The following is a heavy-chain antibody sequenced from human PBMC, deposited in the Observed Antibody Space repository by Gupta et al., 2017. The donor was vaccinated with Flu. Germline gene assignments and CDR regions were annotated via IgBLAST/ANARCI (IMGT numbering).Heavy chain of an antibody. D-gene: IGHD2-15*01. V-gene: IGHV1-18*01. CDR2: ISAYNGDT. J-gene: IGHJ4*02. CDR3: TRDRRLGVVVVIADKPLSH. Sequence: TWVRQAPGQGLEWMGWISAYNGDTKYEPKFQGRVTMTTDTYTSTAYMELRSLRPDDKDIYYCTRDRRLGVVVVIADKPLSHWGQGTLVSVSS.